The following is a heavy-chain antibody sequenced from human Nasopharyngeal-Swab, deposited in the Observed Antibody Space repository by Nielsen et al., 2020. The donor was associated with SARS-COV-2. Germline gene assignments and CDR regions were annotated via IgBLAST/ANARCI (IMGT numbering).Heavy chain of an antibody. J-gene: IGHJ6*03. Sequence: WIRQSPSRGLEWLGRTYYRSKWYNDYAVSVKRRITINPDTSKNQFSLQLNSVTPEDTAVYYCARLVGATRYYYDYMDVWGKGTTVTVSS. D-gene: IGHD1-26*01. CDR2: TYYRSKWYN. V-gene: IGHV6-1*01. CDR3: ARLVGATRYYYDYMDV.